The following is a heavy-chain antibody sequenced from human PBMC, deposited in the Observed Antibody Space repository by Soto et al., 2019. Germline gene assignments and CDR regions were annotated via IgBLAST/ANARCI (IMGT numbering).Heavy chain of an antibody. D-gene: IGHD3-3*01. V-gene: IGHV4-59*01. CDR1: GGSISIYY. CDR2: IYYSGST. J-gene: IGHJ5*02. Sequence: PSETLSLTCTVSGGSISIYYWSWIRQPPGKGLEWIGYIYYSGSTNYNPSLKSRVTISVDTSKNQFSLKLSSVTAADTAVYYCARGKEGLWSGYVLPGGNWFDPWGQGTLVTVSS. CDR3: ARGKEGLWSGYVLPGGNWFDP.